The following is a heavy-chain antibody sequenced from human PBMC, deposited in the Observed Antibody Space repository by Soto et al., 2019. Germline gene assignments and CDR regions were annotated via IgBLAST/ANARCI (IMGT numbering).Heavy chain of an antibody. CDR3: ARVGPWVPYYYDSSPYTFENWFDP. CDR1: GYSISSGYY. D-gene: IGHD3-22*01. J-gene: IGHJ5*02. Sequence: ASETLSLTSAVSGYSISSGYYWGWLRQHPGKGLEWIGSIYHGWSTYYNPSLNSRVTLSIDMTKNHVSLILNSVTAADTAVYYCARVGPWVPYYYDSSPYTFENWFDPWGQGTLVTVSS. CDR2: IYHGWST. V-gene: IGHV4-38-2*01.